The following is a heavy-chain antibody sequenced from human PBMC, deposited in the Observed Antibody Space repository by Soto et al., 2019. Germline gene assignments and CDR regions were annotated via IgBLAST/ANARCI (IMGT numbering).Heavy chain of an antibody. CDR2: IYPGDSDT. CDR3: ARAAGTGRHENYYYMDV. CDR1: GYSFTSYW. J-gene: IGHJ6*03. D-gene: IGHD3-10*01. V-gene: IGHV5-51*01. Sequence: PGELKKISRKGSGYSFTSYWVGWVRQMPGKGLEWMGIIYPGDSDTRYSPSFQGQVTISADKSISTAYLQWSSLKASDTAMYYCARAAGTGRHENYYYMDVWGKGTTVTVSS.